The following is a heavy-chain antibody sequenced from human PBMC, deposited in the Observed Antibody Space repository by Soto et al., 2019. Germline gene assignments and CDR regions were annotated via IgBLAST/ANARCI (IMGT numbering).Heavy chain of an antibody. J-gene: IGHJ5*02. CDR1: GGSISSGGYY. CDR2: IYYSGST. Sequence: SETLSLTCTVSGGSISSGGYYWSWIRQHPGKGLEWIGYIYYSGSTYYNPSLKSRVTISVDTSKNQFSLKLSSVTAADTAVYYCARDNLLRYCSSTSCNNWFDPWGQGTLVTVSS. CDR3: ARDNLLRYCSSTSCNNWFDP. V-gene: IGHV4-31*03. D-gene: IGHD2-2*01.